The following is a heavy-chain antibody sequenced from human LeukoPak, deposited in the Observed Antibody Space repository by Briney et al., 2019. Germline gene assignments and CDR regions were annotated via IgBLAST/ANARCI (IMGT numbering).Heavy chain of an antibody. CDR3: ASSGSGPSGPLFDY. V-gene: IGHV1-69*04. Sequence: GASVKVSCKASGGSFSSYAISWVRQAPGQGLEWMGRIIPILGIANYAQKFQGRVTITADKSTSTAYMELSSLRSEDTAVYYCASSGSGPSGPLFDYWGQGTLVTVSS. D-gene: IGHD1-14*01. J-gene: IGHJ4*02. CDR2: IIPILGIA. CDR1: GGSFSSYA.